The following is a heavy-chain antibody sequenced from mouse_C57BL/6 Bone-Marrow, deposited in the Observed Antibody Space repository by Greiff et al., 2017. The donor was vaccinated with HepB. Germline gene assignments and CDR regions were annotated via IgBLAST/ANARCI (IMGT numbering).Heavy chain of an antibody. CDR2: IDPENGDT. Sequence: VQLQQSGAELVRPGASVKLSCTASGFNIKDDYMHWVKQRPEQGLEWIGWIDPENGDTEYASKFQGKATITADTSSNTAYLQLSSLTSEYTAVYYCSYYDYDYWGQGTTLTVSS. D-gene: IGHD2-4*01. CDR1: GFNIKDDY. CDR3: SYYDYDY. V-gene: IGHV14-4*01. J-gene: IGHJ2*01.